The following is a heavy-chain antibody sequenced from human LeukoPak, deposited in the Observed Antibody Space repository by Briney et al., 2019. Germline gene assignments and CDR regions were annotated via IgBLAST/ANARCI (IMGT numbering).Heavy chain of an antibody. Sequence: GGSLRLSCAASEFTFSSYAMSWVRQAPGKGLEWVSAISGSGGSTYYADSVKGRFTISRDNSKNTLYLQMNSLRAEDTAVYYCAKGKIVVVNPFDYWGQGTLVTVSS. CDR2: ISGSGGST. V-gene: IGHV3-23*01. D-gene: IGHD3-22*01. CDR3: AKGKIVVVNPFDY. CDR1: EFTFSSYA. J-gene: IGHJ4*02.